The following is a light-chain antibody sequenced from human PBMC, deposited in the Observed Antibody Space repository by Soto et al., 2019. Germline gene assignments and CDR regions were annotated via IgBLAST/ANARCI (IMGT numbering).Light chain of an antibody. V-gene: IGKV3-20*01. CDR2: GAS. CDR3: QQYGSSPQI. Sequence: EIVLTQSPGTLSLSPGERATLSCRASQSVAGSYLVWYQQKPGQAPRLLIYGASSRATGIPARFSGSGSGTDFTLTISRLEPEDFAVYYCQQYGSSPQIFGGGTKVEIK. J-gene: IGKJ4*01. CDR1: QSVAGSY.